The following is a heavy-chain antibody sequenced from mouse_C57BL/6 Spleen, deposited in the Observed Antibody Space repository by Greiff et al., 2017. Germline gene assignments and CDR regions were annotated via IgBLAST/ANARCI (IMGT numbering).Heavy chain of an antibody. V-gene: IGHV1-64*01. D-gene: IGHD1-1*01. CDR3: ANYGSSYGFAY. Sequence: QVQLQQPGAELVKPGASVKLSCKASGYTFTSYWMHWVKQRPGQGLEWIGMIHPNSGSTNYNEKFKSKATLTVAKSSSTAYMQLSSLTSEDSAVYYCANYGSSYGFAYWGQGTLVTVSA. CDR2: IHPNSGST. CDR1: GYTFTSYW. J-gene: IGHJ3*01.